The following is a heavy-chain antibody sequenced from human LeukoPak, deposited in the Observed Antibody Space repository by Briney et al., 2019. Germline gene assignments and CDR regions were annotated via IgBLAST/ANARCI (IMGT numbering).Heavy chain of an antibody. V-gene: IGHV1-18*01. Sequence: ASVKVSCKASXXXXXXXXXXXVXXXXXXXXXXXXWISAYNGNKKYAQKLQGRVTMTTDTSTSTAYMELRSLRSDDTAVYHCARWADDSSGNYFDYWGQGTLVTVSS. CDR2: ISAYNGNK. CDR1: XXXXXXXX. D-gene: IGHD3-22*01. CDR3: ARWADDSSGNYFDY. J-gene: IGHJ4*02.